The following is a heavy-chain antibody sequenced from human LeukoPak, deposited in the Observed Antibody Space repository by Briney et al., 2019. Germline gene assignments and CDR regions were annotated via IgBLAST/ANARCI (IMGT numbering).Heavy chain of an antibody. Sequence: SVKVSCKASGGTFSSYAISWVRQTPGQGLEWMGGIIPIFGTANYAQKFQGRVTITADESTSTAYMELSSLRSEDTAVYYCARGLSGYAWFDPWGQGTLVTVSS. J-gene: IGHJ5*02. CDR1: GGTFSSYA. CDR2: IIPIFGTA. V-gene: IGHV1-69*13. CDR3: ARGLSGYAWFDP. D-gene: IGHD5-12*01.